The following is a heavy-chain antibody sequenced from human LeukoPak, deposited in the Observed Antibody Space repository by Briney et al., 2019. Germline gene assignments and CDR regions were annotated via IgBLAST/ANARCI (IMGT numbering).Heavy chain of an antibody. Sequence: ASVKVSCKASGYTFTSYGISWVRQAPGQGLEWMGIINPSGGSTSYAQKFQGRVTMTRDMSTSTVYMELSSLRSEDTAVYYCARGVGEGSSGWPFDYWGQGTLVTVSS. CDR1: GYTFTSYG. CDR2: INPSGGST. D-gene: IGHD6-19*01. CDR3: ARGVGEGSSGWPFDY. V-gene: IGHV1-46*01. J-gene: IGHJ4*02.